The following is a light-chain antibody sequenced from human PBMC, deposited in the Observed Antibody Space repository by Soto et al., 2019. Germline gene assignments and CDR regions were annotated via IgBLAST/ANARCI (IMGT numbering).Light chain of an antibody. CDR2: GAS. J-gene: IGKJ1*01. CDR1: QRVSSNY. Sequence: EIVLTQSPGTLSLFPGERATLSCRASQRVSSNYLAWYQRKPGQAPRLLIYGASSRATGIPNRFSGSGSGTDFTLTITRLEPEDFAVYYCQQYGSSPPTFGQGTKVEIK. V-gene: IGKV3-20*01. CDR3: QQYGSSPPT.